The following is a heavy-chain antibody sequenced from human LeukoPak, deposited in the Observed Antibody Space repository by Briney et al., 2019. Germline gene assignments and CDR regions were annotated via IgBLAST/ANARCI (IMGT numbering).Heavy chain of an antibody. CDR1: GGTFSSYA. CDR3: AGAQGLPGAFDI. V-gene: IGHV1-69*04. D-gene: IGHD5-18*01. CDR2: IIPILGIA. Sequence: SVKVSCKASGGTFSSYAISWVRQAPGQGLEWMGRIIPILGIANYAQKFQGRVTITADKSTSTAYMGLSSLRSEDTAVYYCAGAQGLPGAFDIWGQGTMVTVSS. J-gene: IGHJ3*02.